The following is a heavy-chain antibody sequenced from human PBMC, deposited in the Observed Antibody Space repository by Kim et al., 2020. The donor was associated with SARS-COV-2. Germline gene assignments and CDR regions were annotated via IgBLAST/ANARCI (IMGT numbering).Heavy chain of an antibody. J-gene: IGHJ6*02. V-gene: IGHV1-18*04. D-gene: IGHD5-12*01. Sequence: ASVKVSCKASGYTFTSYGISWVRQAPGQGLEWMGWISAYNGNTNYAQKLQGRVTMTTDTSTSTAYMELRSLRSDDTAVYYCARDGGRVGYDLGVYYYYGMDVWGQGTTVTVSS. CDR1: GYTFTSYG. CDR3: ARDGGRVGYDLGVYYYYGMDV. CDR2: ISAYNGNT.